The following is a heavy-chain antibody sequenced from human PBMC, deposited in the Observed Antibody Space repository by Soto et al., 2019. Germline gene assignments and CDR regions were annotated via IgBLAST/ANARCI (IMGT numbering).Heavy chain of an antibody. J-gene: IGHJ6*03. V-gene: IGHV3-72*01. D-gene: IGHD6-25*01. CDR3: VRGRLQVERNDYYYYYMDV. Sequence: PGGSLRLSCAASGFTFSDHYMDWVRQAPGKGLEWVGRTRNKANSYTTEYAASVKGRFTISRDDSKNSLYLQMNSLKTEDTAVYYCVRGRLQVERNDYYYYYMDVWGKGTTVTVSS. CDR1: GFTFSDHY. CDR2: TRNKANSYTT.